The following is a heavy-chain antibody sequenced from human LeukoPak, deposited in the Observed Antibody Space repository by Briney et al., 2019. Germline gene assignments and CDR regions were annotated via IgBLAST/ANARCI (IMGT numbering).Heavy chain of an antibody. J-gene: IGHJ3*02. CDR1: GYSFTSYW. CDR2: IYPGDSDT. CDR3: ARPPSYCGGDCGYAFDI. V-gene: IGHV5-51*01. Sequence: GESLKISCQGSGYSFTSYWIGWVRQMPGKGLEWMGIIYPGDSDTRYSPSFQGQVTISADKSISTAYLQWSSLKASDTAMYYCARPPSYCGGDCGYAFDIWGQGTMVTVSS. D-gene: IGHD2-21*02.